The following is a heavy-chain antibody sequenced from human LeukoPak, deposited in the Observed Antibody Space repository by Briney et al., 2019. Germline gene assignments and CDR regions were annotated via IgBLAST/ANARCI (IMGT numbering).Heavy chain of an antibody. CDR1: GFTFSSYE. CDR3: AKQPKGSGSYPYYFDY. CDR2: ISGSGGST. D-gene: IGHD3-10*01. Sequence: GGSLRLSCAASGFTFSSYEMNWVRQAPGKGLEWVSAISGSGGSTYYADSVKGQFTISRDNSKNTLYLQMNSLRAEDTAVYYYAKQPKGSGSYPYYFDYWGQGTLVTVSS. J-gene: IGHJ4*02. V-gene: IGHV3-23*01.